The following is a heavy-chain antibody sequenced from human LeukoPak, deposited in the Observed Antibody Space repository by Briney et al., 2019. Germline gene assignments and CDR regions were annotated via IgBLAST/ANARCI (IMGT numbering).Heavy chain of an antibody. Sequence: PGGSLRLSCAASGFTFSGYSMNWVRQAPGKGLNWVSGISGSGDSTFYADSVKGRFTISRDNSKKTLYLQMNSLRADDTAVYYCAKDARWLAPGTFDIWGQGTMVTVS. CDR1: GFTFSGYS. CDR3: AKDARWLAPGTFDI. CDR2: ISGSGDST. D-gene: IGHD2-15*01. J-gene: IGHJ3*02. V-gene: IGHV3-23*01.